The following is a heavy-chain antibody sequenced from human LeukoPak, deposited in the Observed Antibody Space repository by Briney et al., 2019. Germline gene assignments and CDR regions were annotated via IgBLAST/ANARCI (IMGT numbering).Heavy chain of an antibody. J-gene: IGHJ6*02. CDR1: GLTFSSYA. Sequence: GGSLRLSCAASGLTFSSYAMSWVRQAPGKGLEWVSAISGSGGSTYYADSVKGRFTISRDNSKNTLYLQMNSLRAEDTAVYYCAKSRDLPLYYGMDVWGQGTTVTVSS. V-gene: IGHV3-23*01. CDR2: ISGSGGST. CDR3: AKSRDLPLYYGMDV.